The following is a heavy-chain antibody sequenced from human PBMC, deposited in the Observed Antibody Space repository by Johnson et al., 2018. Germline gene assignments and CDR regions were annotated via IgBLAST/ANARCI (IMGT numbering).Heavy chain of an antibody. CDR2: IKSKAYGETT. Sequence: VQLVESGGGLVKPGESLRLSCAASGFSFSNTWMHWARQAPGKGLEWVGQIKSKAYGETTDFAAPVKGRFTISRDDSKNTLYLQMNSVKTEDTAVYYCTTDLNPSTWTPSWGQGTLVTVSS. J-gene: IGHJ4*02. CDR1: GFSFSNTW. D-gene: IGHD6-13*01. CDR3: TTDLNPSTWTPS. V-gene: IGHV3-15*07.